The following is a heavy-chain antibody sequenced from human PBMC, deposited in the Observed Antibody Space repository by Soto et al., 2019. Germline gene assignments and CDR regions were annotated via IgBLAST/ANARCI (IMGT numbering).Heavy chain of an antibody. CDR3: ARDRSIHGWFDP. Sequence: PSETLSLTCTVSGGSISSYYWSWLRQPPGKGLEWIGYIYYSGSTNYNPSLKSRVTISVDTSKNQFSLKLSSVTAADTAVYYCARDRSIHGWFDPWGQGTLVTVSS. CDR2: IYYSGST. J-gene: IGHJ5*02. D-gene: IGHD5-18*01. V-gene: IGHV4-59*01. CDR1: GGSISSYY.